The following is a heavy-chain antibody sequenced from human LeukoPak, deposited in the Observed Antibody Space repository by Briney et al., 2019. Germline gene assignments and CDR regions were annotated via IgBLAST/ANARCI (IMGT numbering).Heavy chain of an antibody. CDR2: INAGNGNT. J-gene: IGHJ4*02. CDR3: ARDLVLDIVVVTATPEPFDY. D-gene: IGHD2-21*02. Sequence: ASVKVSCKASGYTFTSYAMHWVRQAPGQRFEWMGWINAGNGNTKYSQKFQGRVTITRDTSASTAYMELSSLRSEDTAVYYCARDLVLDIVVVTATPEPFDYWGQGTLVTVSS. CDR1: GYTFTSYA. V-gene: IGHV1-3*01.